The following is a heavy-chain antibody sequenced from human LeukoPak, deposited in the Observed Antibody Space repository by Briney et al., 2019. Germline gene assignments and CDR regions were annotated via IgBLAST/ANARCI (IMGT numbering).Heavy chain of an antibody. CDR1: GYTFTSYA. D-gene: IGHD6-13*01. V-gene: IGHV1-3*01. Sequence: GASVKVSCKASGYTFTSYAMHWVRQAPGQRREWMGWINAGNGNTKYSQKFQGRVTITRDTSASTAYMELSSLRSEDTAVYYCARPSIAAAGISFDYWGQGTLVTVSS. J-gene: IGHJ4*02. CDR2: INAGNGNT. CDR3: ARPSIAAAGISFDY.